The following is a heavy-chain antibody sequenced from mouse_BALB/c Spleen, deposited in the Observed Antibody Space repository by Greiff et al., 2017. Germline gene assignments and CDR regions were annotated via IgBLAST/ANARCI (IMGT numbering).Heavy chain of an antibody. CDR1: GYTFTSYW. D-gene: IGHD2-10*02. V-gene: IGHV1S22*01. CDR3: TYGSYWYFDV. Sequence: LQQPGSELVRPGASVKLSCKASGYTFTSYWMHWVKQRHGQGLEWIGNIYPGSGSTNYDEKFKSKGTLTVDTSSSTAYMHLSSLTSEDSAVYYCTYGSYWYFDVWGAGTTVTVSS. CDR2: IYPGSGST. J-gene: IGHJ1*01.